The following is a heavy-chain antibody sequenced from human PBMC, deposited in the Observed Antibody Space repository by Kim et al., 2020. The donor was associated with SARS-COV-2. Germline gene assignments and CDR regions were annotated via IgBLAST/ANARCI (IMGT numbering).Heavy chain of an antibody. D-gene: IGHD6-19*01. CDR2: IWYDGSNK. Sequence: GGSLRLSCAASGFTFSSYGMHWVRQAPGKGLEWVAVIWYDGSNKYYADSVKGRFTISRDNSKNTLYLQMNSLRAEDTAVYYCARDFDPAKVAWQWLGTGYFQHWGQGTLVTVSS. CDR1: GFTFSSYG. V-gene: IGHV3-33*01. J-gene: IGHJ1*01. CDR3: ARDFDPAKVAWQWLGTGYFQH.